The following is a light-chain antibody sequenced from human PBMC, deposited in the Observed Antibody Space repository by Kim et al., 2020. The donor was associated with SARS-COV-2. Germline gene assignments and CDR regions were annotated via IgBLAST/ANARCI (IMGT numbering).Light chain of an antibody. CDR1: SIGSKS. V-gene: IGLV3-21*04. CDR2: YDS. Sequence: PRRTAGITCRGNSIGSKSVPWYRQMRGQAPVLVISYDSVRPSGIPGRFSGSNAGNTATLTISRVEAGDEADYYCQVWDSSSDHRVVFGGGTQLTVL. J-gene: IGLJ2*01. CDR3: QVWDSSSDHRVV.